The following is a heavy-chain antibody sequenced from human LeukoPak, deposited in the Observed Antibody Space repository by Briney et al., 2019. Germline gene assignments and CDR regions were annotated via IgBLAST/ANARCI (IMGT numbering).Heavy chain of an antibody. Sequence: PGGSLRLSCAASGFTFSSYDMHWVRQATGKGLEWVSAIGTAGDTYYPGSVKGRFTISRDNSKNTLYLQMNSLRAEDTAVYYCAKVNDYGDYVSFDYWGQGTLVTVSS. CDR1: GFTFSSYD. CDR3: AKVNDYGDYVSFDY. D-gene: IGHD4-17*01. J-gene: IGHJ4*02. V-gene: IGHV3-13*01. CDR2: IGTAGDT.